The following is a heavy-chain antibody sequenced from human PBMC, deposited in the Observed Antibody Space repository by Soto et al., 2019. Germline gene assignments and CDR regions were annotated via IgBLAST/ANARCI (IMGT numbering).Heavy chain of an antibody. V-gene: IGHV5-51*03. CDR3: ARQYCSSTSCYGFDAFDI. CDR1: GYSFTSYW. Sequence: EVQLVQSGAEVKKPGESLKISCKGSGYSFTSYWIGWVRQMPGKGLEWMGIIYPGDSDTRYSPSFQGQVTISADKSISTAYLQWSSLKASDTAMYYCARQYCSSTSCYGFDAFDIWGQGTMVTVSS. J-gene: IGHJ3*02. CDR2: IYPGDSDT. D-gene: IGHD2-2*01.